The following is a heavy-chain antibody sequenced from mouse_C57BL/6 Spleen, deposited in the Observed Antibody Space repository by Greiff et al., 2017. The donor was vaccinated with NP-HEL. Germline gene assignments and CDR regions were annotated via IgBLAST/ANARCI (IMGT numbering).Heavy chain of an antibody. V-gene: IGHV1-82*01. CDR2: IYPGDGDT. D-gene: IGHD2-1*01. CDR1: GYAFSSSW. CDR3: ASGNYCNYGAY. Sequence: VQLQQSGPELVKPGASVKISCKASGYAFSSSWMNWVKQRPGKGLEWIGRIYPGDGDTNYNGKFKGKATLTADKSSSTAYMQLSSLTSEDSAVYFCASGNYCNYGAYWGQGTLVTVSA. J-gene: IGHJ3*01.